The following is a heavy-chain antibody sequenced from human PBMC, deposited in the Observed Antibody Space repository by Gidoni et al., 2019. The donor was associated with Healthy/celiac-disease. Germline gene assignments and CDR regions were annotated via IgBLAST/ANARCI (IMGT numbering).Heavy chain of an antibody. J-gene: IGHJ4*02. V-gene: IGHV4-34*01. Sequence: HVQLHLRGVGLFKPSETLSFPCAFYRGSFSGYYWSWIRQPPGTGLEWIVEINHSGSTNYNPSLERRVTISVDTSKNQFSLKLSAVTAADTGVYYCAREKGWLQLRGYDYWGQRALVTVSS. CDR1: RGSFSGYY. CDR3: AREKGWLQLRGYDY. CDR2: INHSGST. D-gene: IGHD5-12*01.